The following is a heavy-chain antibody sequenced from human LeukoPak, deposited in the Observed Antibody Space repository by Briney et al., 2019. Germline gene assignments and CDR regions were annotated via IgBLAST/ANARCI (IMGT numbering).Heavy chain of an antibody. V-gene: IGHV4-59*08. CDR2: IYYSGST. D-gene: IGHD2-2*01. J-gene: IGHJ5*02. Sequence: PSETLSLTCTVSGGSISSYYWSWIRQPPGKGLEWIGYIYYSGSTNYNPSLKSRVTISVDTSKNQFSLKLSSVTAADTAVYYCARVGLRYCSSTSCPNWFDPWGQGTLVTVSS. CDR1: GGSISSYY. CDR3: ARVGLRYCSSTSCPNWFDP.